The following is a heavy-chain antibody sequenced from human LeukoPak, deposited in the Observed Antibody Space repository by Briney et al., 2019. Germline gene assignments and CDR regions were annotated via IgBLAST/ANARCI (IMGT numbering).Heavy chain of an antibody. Sequence: GSLRLSCAASGFSVTRKYMSWLRQPPGKGLEWMGSIYYSGNTYYNPSLKSRAAISVDTSKNQFSLKLSSVTAADTAVYFCARTPYSSGWYYWFDPWGQGTRVTVSS. CDR2: IYYSGNT. J-gene: IGHJ5*02. V-gene: IGHV4-39*01. D-gene: IGHD6-19*01. CDR3: ARTPYSSGWYYWFDP. CDR1: GFSVTRKY.